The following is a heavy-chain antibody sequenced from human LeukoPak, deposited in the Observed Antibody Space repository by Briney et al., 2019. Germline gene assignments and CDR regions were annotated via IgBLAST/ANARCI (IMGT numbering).Heavy chain of an antibody. J-gene: IGHJ6*02. CDR1: GFTFSSYA. CDR3: AKEWELRGPYYYGMDV. CDR2: ISGSGGST. V-gene: IGHV3-23*01. Sequence: GGSLRLSCAASGFTFSSYAMSWVRQAPGKGLEWVSAISGSGGSTYYADSVKGRFTISRGNSKNTLYLQMNSLRAEDTAVYYCAKEWELRGPYYYGMDVWGQGTTVTVSS. D-gene: IGHD1-26*01.